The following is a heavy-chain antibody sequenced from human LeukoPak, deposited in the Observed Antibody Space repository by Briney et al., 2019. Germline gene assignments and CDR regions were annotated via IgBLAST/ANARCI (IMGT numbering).Heavy chain of an antibody. CDR2: FSGRDGRP. CDR3: AKAVGATTYFFDS. CDR1: GFTFRDYA. V-gene: IGHV3-23*01. J-gene: IGHJ4*02. D-gene: IGHD1-26*01. Sequence: GGSLRLSCAASGFTFRDYAMNWVRRGPGKGLEWVSGFSGRDGRPYYADSVKGRFTMSRDDSRNTVDLQMHSLGGEDMGVYYCAKAVGATTYFFDSWGQGTQVTVSS.